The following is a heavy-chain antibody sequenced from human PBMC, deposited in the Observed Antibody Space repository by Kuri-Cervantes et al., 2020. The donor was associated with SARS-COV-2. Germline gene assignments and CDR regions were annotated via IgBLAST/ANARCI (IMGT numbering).Heavy chain of an antibody. J-gene: IGHJ3*02. Sequence: ASVKVSCKVSGNTLTELPLHWVRQAPGKGLEWMGGFDPEQREIIYAQKFQGRVSMTEDTSTDTAYMELSSLRSEDTAVYYCARVDPTIYDAFDIWGQGTMVTVSS. CDR2: FDPEQREI. CDR1: GNTLTELP. CDR3: ARVDPTIYDAFDI. V-gene: IGHV1-24*01.